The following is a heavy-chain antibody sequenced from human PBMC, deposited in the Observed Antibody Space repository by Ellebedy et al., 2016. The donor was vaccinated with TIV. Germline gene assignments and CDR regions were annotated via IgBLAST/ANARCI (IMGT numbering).Heavy chain of an antibody. D-gene: IGHD3-3*01. CDR3: ARRNSYAITIDWFDP. CDR1: GGSISSSSSY. J-gene: IGHJ5*02. V-gene: IGHV4-39*01. CDR2: IYYSGST. Sequence: SETLSLTXTVSGGSISSSSSYWGWIRQPPGKGLEWIGSIYYSGSTYYNPSLKSRVTISVDTSKNQFSLKLSSVTAADTAVYYCARRNSYAITIDWFDPWGQGTLVTVSS.